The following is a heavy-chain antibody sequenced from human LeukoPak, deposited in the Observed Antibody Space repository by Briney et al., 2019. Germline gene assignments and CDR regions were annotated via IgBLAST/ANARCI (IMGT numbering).Heavy chain of an antibody. J-gene: IGHJ4*02. CDR2: ISGGGGST. CDR3: ANAFQHNGYSYGYGFDY. V-gene: IGHV3-23*01. Sequence: GGSLRFSCAASGFTFDDYGMRWVRQAPGKGLEWVSAISGGGGSTYYADSVKGRFTISRDNSKNTLYLQMNSLRAEDTAVYYCANAFQHNGYSYGYGFDYWGQRTLVTVSS. D-gene: IGHD5-18*01. CDR1: GFTFDDYG.